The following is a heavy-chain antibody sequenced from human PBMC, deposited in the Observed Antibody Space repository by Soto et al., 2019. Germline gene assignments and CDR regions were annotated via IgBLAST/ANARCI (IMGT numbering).Heavy chain of an antibody. CDR2: IYYSGST. V-gene: IGHV4-30-4*01. J-gene: IGHJ4*02. CDR3: ARGYYYLDY. CDR1: VGSSSSGDYY. D-gene: IGHD3-22*01. Sequence: SETLSLTCSVSVGSSSSGDYYWIWIRHPPGKGLEWIGYIYYSGSTYYNPSLKSRVTISVDTSKNQFSLKLSSVTAADTAVYYCARGYYYLDYWGQGTLVTVSS.